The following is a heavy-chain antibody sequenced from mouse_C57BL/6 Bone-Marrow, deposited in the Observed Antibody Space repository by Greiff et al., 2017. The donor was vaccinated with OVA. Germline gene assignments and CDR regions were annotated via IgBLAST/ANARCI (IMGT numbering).Heavy chain of an antibody. D-gene: IGHD4-1*01. CDR3: ARSKLCHGDFDV. Sequence: EVQLQESGPGLAKPSQTLSLTCSVTGYSITSDYWNWIRKFPGTKLEYMGYISYSGSTYSNPSLTSRISITRDTSKNQYYLQLHSGTTEDTATYYCARSKLCHGDFDVWGTGTTVTVSS. CDR2: ISYSGST. V-gene: IGHV3-8*01. J-gene: IGHJ1*03. CDR1: GYSITSDY.